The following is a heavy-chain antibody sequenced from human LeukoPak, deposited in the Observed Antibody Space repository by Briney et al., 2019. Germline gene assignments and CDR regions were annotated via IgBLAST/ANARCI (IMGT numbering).Heavy chain of an antibody. CDR3: ASTVVTPEDAFDI. CDR1: GGSISSYY. Sequence: SETLSLTCTVSGGSISSYYWSWVRQPPGKGLEWVGYIYYSGSTNYNPSLKSRVTISVDTSKNQFSLKLSSVTAADTAVYYCASTVVTPEDAFDIWGQGTMVTVSS. J-gene: IGHJ3*02. D-gene: IGHD4-23*01. CDR2: IYYSGST. V-gene: IGHV4-59*01.